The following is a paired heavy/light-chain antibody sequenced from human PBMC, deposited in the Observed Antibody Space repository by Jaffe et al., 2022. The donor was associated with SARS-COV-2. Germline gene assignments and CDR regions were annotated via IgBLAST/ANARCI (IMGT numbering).Light chain of an antibody. CDR3: QSADSSGTVV. J-gene: IGLJ2*01. CDR1: ALPKQY. CDR2: KDS. Sequence: SYELTQPPSVSVSPGQTARITCSGDALPKQYAYWYQQKPGQAPVLVIYKDSERPSGIPERFSGSSSGTTVTLTISGVQAEDEADYYCQSADSSGTVVFGGGTKLTVL. V-gene: IGLV3-25*03.
Heavy chain of an antibody. CDR3: AKGLHDYGDYGSRSDAFDI. CDR1: GFTFSSYG. V-gene: IGHV3-30*18. Sequence: QVQLVESGGGVVQPGRSLRLSCAASGFTFSSYGMHWVRQAPGKGLEWVAVISYDGSNKYYADSVKGRFTISRDNSKNTLYLQMNSLRAEDTAVYYCAKGLHDYGDYGSRSDAFDIWGQGTMVTVSS. D-gene: IGHD4-17*01. CDR2: ISYDGSNK. J-gene: IGHJ3*02.